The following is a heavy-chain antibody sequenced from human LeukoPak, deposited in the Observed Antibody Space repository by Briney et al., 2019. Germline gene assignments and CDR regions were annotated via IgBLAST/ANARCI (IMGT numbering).Heavy chain of an antibody. J-gene: IGHJ5*02. CDR1: GASISSESYY. CDR3: ARVTAVNPDWFDP. CDR2: IYNTGST. Sequence: PSETLSLTCTVSGASISSESYYWTWIRQPVGKGLEWIGRIYNTGSTKYNPSLKSRVTISIDTSKNQFSLKLNSVTAADTAVYYCARVTAVNPDWFDPWGQGTLVTVSS. V-gene: IGHV4-61*02.